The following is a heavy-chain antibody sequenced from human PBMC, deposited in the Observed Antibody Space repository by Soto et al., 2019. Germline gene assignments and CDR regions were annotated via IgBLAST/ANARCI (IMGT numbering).Heavy chain of an antibody. CDR2: IKEDGSEI. D-gene: IGHD5-12*01. V-gene: IGHV3-7*01. CDR1: EFNVMSYW. CDR3: ARDIGFDYVN. Sequence: GGSLRLSCAVSEFNVMSYWMSWVRQAPGKGLEWVASIKEDGSEIYYLQSVRGRFTISRDSAENALHLAMNYLSAEDTGVYFCARDIGFDYVNWGQGTLVTVSS. J-gene: IGHJ4*02.